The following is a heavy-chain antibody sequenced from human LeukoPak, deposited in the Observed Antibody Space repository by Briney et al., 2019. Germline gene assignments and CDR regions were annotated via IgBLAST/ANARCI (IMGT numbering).Heavy chain of an antibody. Sequence: PSETLSLTCAVYGGSFSGYYWSCIRQPPGKGLEWIGEINHSGSTNYNPSLKSRVTISVDTSKNQFSLKLSSVTAADTAVYYCARDDAYYDSSVRLAVLDYWGQGTLVTVSS. CDR1: GGSFSGYY. J-gene: IGHJ4*02. CDR2: INHSGST. CDR3: ARDDAYYDSSVRLAVLDY. V-gene: IGHV4-34*01. D-gene: IGHD3-22*01.